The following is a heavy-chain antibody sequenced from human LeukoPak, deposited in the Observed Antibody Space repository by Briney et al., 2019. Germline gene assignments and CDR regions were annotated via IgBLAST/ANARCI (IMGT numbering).Heavy chain of an antibody. J-gene: IGHJ4*02. CDR1: GYTFTDYY. CDR2: IDPNSGGT. Sequence: GASVKVSCKASGYTFTDYYMHWVRQAPGQGLEWMAWIDPNSGGTNYAPKFQGRVTMTRDTSIGTAYMELSALRSDDTAVYYCARELSHYGDYDYWGQGSLVTVSS. D-gene: IGHD3-16*01. V-gene: IGHV1-2*02. CDR3: ARELSHYGDYDY.